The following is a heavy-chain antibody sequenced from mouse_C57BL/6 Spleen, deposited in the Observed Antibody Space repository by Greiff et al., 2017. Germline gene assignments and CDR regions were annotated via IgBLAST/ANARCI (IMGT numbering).Heavy chain of an antibody. V-gene: IGHV3-1*01. CDR1: GYSITSGYD. Sequence: EVQLQESGPGMVKPSQSLSLTCTVTGYSITSGYDWHWIRHFPGNKLEWMGYISYSGSTNYNPSLKSRISITHDTSKNHFFLKLNSVTTEDTATYYCATLTVAWFAYWGQGTLVTVSA. D-gene: IGHD4-1*01. J-gene: IGHJ3*01. CDR2: ISYSGST. CDR3: ATLTVAWFAY.